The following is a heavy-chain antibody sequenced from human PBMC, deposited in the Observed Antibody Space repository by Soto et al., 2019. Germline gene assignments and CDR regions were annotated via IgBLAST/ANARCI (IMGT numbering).Heavy chain of an antibody. D-gene: IGHD2-15*01. CDR3: ARIPHCSGVTCYSLFDY. CDR2: IYHSGST. Sequence: SETLSLTCAVSGGSISSSNWWSWVRQPPGKGLEWIGEIYHSGSTNYNPSLKSRVTISVDKSKNQFSLKLSSVTAADTAVYYCARIPHCSGVTCYSLFDYWGQGTMVTVYS. V-gene: IGHV4-4*02. J-gene: IGHJ4*02. CDR1: GGSISSSNW.